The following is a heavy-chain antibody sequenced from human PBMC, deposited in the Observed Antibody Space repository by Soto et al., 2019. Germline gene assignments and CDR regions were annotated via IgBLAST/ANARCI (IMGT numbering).Heavy chain of an antibody. V-gene: IGHV4-34*01. CDR2: INHSGST. D-gene: IGHD3-3*01. CDR1: GGSFSGYY. Sequence: SETLSLTCAVYGGSFSGYYWSWIRQPPGKGLEWIGEINHSGSTNYNPSLKSRVTISVDTSKNQFSLKLSSVTAADTAVYYCARGRRDRITIFGVVINPNYPYYYYYYMDVWGKGTTVTVSS. J-gene: IGHJ6*03. CDR3: ARGRRDRITIFGVVINPNYPYYYYYYMDV.